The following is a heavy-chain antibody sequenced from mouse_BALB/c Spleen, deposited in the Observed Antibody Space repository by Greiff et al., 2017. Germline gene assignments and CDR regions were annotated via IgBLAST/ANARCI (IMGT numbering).Heavy chain of an antibody. CDR1: GFSLTSYG. D-gene: IGHD2-4*01. V-gene: IGHV2-9*02. Sequence: VKLVESGPGLVAPSQSLSITCTVSGFSLTSYGVHWVRQPPGKGLEWLGVIWAGGSTNYNSALKSRLSISKDNSKSQVFLKMNSLQTDDTARYYCARGDYDVGWFAYWGQGTLVTVSA. CDR2: IWAGGST. J-gene: IGHJ3*01. CDR3: ARGDYDVGWFAY.